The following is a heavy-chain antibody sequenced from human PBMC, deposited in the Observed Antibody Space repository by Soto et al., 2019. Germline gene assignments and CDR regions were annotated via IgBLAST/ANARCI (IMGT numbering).Heavy chain of an antibody. J-gene: IGHJ3*02. CDR1: GGSVSSSNW. V-gene: IGHV4-4*02. D-gene: IGHD2-21*02. CDR2: IYHSGSA. CDR3: ARVPGVVVSADDAFDI. Sequence: QVQLQESGPGLVKPSGTLSLTCAVSGGSVSSSNWWSWVCQSPGKGLEWMGEIYHSGSAHYNPSLKSRATISLDKSKNQFSLRLTSVTAADTAVYYCARVPGVVVSADDAFDIWGPGTRVIVSS.